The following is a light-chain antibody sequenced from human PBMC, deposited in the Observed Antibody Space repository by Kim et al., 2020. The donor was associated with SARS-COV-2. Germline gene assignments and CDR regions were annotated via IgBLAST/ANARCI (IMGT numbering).Light chain of an antibody. CDR1: SGHSSYA. J-gene: IGLJ3*02. Sequence: SVTLTCTLSSGHSSYAIAWHQQQPEKGPRYLMKLNSDGSHSKGDGIPDRFSGSSSGAERYLTISSLQSEDEADYYCQTWGTGSWVFGGGTQLTVL. V-gene: IGLV4-69*01. CDR3: QTWGTGSWV. CDR2: LNSDGSH.